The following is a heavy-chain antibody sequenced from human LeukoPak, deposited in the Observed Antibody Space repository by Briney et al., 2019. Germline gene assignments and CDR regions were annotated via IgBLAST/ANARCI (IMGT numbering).Heavy chain of an antibody. CDR2: ISSDSSYI. CDR1: GFTFSDYT. D-gene: IGHD1-26*01. V-gene: IGHV3-21*01. J-gene: IGHJ4*02. Sequence: GGSLRLSCAASGFTFSDYTMTWVRQAPGKGLEWVASISSDSSYIDYADSVKGRFTISRDNAKNSLFLKTDTLRGDDTGIYYCARDPYVLGTTPYYFDFWGQGTLVTVSS. CDR3: ARDPYVLGTTPYYFDF.